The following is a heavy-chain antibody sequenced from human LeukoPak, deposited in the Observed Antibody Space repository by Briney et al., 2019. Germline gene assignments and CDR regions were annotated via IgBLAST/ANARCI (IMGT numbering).Heavy chain of an antibody. CDR1: GGSVSSYY. V-gene: IGHV4-59*02. D-gene: IGHD2-15*01. J-gene: IGHJ1*01. Sequence: SETLSLTCTVSGGSVSSYYWSWIRQPPGKGLEGIGYIYYCGSTNYNPSLKSRVTISVDTSKNQFSLKLSSVTAADTAVYYCARRLIGYCSGGSCYSGYFQHWGQGTLVTVSS. CDR2: IYYCGST. CDR3: ARRLIGYCSGGSCYSGYFQH.